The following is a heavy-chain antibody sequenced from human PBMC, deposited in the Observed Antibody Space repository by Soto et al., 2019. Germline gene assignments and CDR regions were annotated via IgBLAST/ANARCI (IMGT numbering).Heavy chain of an antibody. V-gene: IGHV3-48*02. CDR2: ISGSSTI. Sequence: EVQLVESGGGLVQPGGSLRVSCAASGFTFSSYSINWVRQAPGKGLEWVSYISGSSTIYYADSVEGRFTISRDNAKNSLYLQMNSLRDEDTAVYYCARVGLGLFGMDVWGQGTTVTVSS. CDR1: GFTFSSYS. CDR3: ARVGLGLFGMDV. D-gene: IGHD3-16*01. J-gene: IGHJ6*02.